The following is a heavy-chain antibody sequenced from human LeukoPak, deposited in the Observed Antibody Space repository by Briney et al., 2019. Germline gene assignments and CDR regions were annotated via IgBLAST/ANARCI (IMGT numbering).Heavy chain of an antibody. D-gene: IGHD4-17*01. Sequence: GGSLRLSCAASGFTFSSYSMNWVRQAPGKGLEWVSYISSSSSTIYYADSVKGRSTISRDNAKNSLYLQMNSLRAEDTAVYYCARGHTAVTRHFDFWGQGTLVTVSS. CDR1: GFTFSSYS. CDR3: ARGHTAVTRHFDF. V-gene: IGHV3-48*01. CDR2: ISSSSSTI. J-gene: IGHJ4*02.